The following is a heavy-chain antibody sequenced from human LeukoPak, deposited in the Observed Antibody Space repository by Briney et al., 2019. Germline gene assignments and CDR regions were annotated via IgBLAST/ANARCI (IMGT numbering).Heavy chain of an antibody. V-gene: IGHV4-31*03. D-gene: IGHD3-22*01. CDR1: GGSISSGGYY. CDR2: IYYSGST. Sequence: SQTLCLTCTVSGGSISSGGYYWSWIRQHPGKGLEWIGYIYYSGSTYYNPSLKSRVTISVDTSKNQFSLKLSSVTAADTAVYYCARAILIYDSSGYYSLFFDYWGQGTLVTVSS. J-gene: IGHJ4*02. CDR3: ARAILIYDSSGYYSLFFDY.